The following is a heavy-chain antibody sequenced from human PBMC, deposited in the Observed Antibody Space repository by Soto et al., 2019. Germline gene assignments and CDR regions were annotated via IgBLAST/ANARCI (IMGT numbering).Heavy chain of an antibody. D-gene: IGHD2-8*01. CDR3: ARDSWDCTNGVCHTVLDAFDI. CDR2: INAGNGNT. J-gene: IGHJ3*02. Sequence: ASVKVSCKASGGTFSSYAISWVRQAPGQGLEWMGGINAGNGNTKYSQKFQGRVTITRDTSASTAYMELSSLRSEDTAVYYCARDSWDCTNGVCHTVLDAFDIWGQGTMVTVSS. CDR1: GGTFSSYA. V-gene: IGHV1-3*01.